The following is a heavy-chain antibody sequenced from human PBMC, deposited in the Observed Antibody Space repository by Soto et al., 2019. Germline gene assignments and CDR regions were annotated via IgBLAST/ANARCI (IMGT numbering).Heavy chain of an antibody. J-gene: IGHJ4*02. V-gene: IGHV3-23*01. Sequence: WGALRLSCAASGFTFSSYAMSWVRPAPGKGLEWVSAISGSGGSTYYADSVKGRFTVSRDNSKNTLYLQMNSLRAEDTAVYYCAKVTIFGVGTHPYYFDYWGQGTLVSVSS. CDR3: AKVTIFGVGTHPYYFDY. CDR1: GFTFSSYA. CDR2: ISGSGGST. D-gene: IGHD3-3*01.